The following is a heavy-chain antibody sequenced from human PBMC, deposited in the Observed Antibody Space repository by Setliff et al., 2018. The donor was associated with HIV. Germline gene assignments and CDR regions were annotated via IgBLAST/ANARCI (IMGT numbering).Heavy chain of an antibody. CDR2: MHPGSGNT. D-gene: IGHD1-20*01. CDR3: ARGFYSWNL. CDR1: SEYTFTNFD. J-gene: IGHJ5*02. V-gene: IGHV1-8*02. Sequence: ASVKVSCKASSEYTFTNFDINWVRQAPGQGFEWMGWMHPGSGNTGFAAKFQGRVTMTRDTSTQTAYMELTSLTFHDTAVYYCARGFYSWNLWGQGTLVTVSS.